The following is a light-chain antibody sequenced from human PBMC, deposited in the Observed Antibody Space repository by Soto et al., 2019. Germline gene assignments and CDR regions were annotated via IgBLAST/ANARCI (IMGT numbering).Light chain of an antibody. CDR2: KAS. J-gene: IGKJ1*01. CDR3: QPYNSLWT. CDR1: QSISSW. Sequence: DIQMTQSPSTLSASVGDRVTITCRASQSISSWLAWYQQKPGKAPKLLIYKASSLESGVPSRFSGSGSGTELTLTISSLQPDDFATYYCQPYNSLWTFGQGTKVEIK. V-gene: IGKV1-5*03.